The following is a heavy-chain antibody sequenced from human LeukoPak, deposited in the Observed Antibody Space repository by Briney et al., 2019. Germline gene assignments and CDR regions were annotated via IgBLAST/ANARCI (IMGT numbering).Heavy chain of an antibody. CDR1: GFTFSSYA. Sequence: GGSLRLSCAASGFTFSSYAMHWVRQAPGKGLEWVAVISYGGSNKYYADSVEGRFTISRDNSKNTLYLQMNSLRAEDTAVYYCSTLLYDAFDIWGQGTMVTVSS. D-gene: IGHD2/OR15-2a*01. J-gene: IGHJ3*02. CDR3: STLLYDAFDI. V-gene: IGHV3-30-3*01. CDR2: ISYGGSNK.